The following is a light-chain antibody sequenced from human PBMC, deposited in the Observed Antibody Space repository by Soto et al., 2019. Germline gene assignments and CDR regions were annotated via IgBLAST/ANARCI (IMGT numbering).Light chain of an antibody. CDR1: SSYIGAGYD. Sequence: QAVVTQPPSVSGAPGQRVTISCTGTSSYIGAGYDVHWYQQLPGTAPKLLIYGNSNRPSGVPDRFSGSKSGTSDSLAITGLQAEDEADYYCQSYDSSLSGSVFGGGTKLTVL. J-gene: IGLJ3*02. CDR3: QSYDSSLSGSV. V-gene: IGLV1-40*01. CDR2: GNS.